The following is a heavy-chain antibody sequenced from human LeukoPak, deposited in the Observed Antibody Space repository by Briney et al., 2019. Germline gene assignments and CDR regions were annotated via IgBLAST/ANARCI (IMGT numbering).Heavy chain of an antibody. CDR3: ARAPTLYCSGGSCYFDY. CDR1: GGSISISSYY. D-gene: IGHD2-15*01. J-gene: IGHJ4*02. Sequence: SETLSLTCTVSGGSISISSYYWGWIRQPPGKGLEWIGEINHSGSTNYNPSLKSRVTISVDTSKNQFSLKLSSVTAADTAVYYCARAPTLYCSGGSCYFDYWGQGTPVTVSS. V-gene: IGHV4-39*07. CDR2: INHSGST.